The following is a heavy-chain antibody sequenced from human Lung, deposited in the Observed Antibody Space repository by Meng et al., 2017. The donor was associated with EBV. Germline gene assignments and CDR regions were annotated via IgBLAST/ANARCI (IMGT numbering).Heavy chain of an antibody. D-gene: IGHD6-6*01. V-gene: IGHV4-30-4*08. CDR3: AREYSSSSGLPGP. CDR2: IYDSGST. J-gene: IGHJ5*02. Sequence: VQLQEPGPGLVKPSQTLSLTCTVSGGSIRFGDYYWSWIRQPPGKGLEWIGYIYDSGSTSYNPSLMSRVTISVDTSRNQFSLKLTSVTAADTAVYYCAREYSSSSGLPGPWGQGTLVTVSS. CDR1: GGSIRFGDYY.